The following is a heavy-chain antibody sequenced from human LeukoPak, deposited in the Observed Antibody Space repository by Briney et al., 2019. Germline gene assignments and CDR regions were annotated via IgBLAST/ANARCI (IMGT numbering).Heavy chain of an antibody. V-gene: IGHV4-39*02. CDR2: ISYTGTA. Sequence: SETLSLTCTVSGGSINSISFYWGWIRQPPGKGLEWIGSISYTGTAYHYPSLKSRVTMSVDTSKNHFSLRLSSVTAADTAVYYCARMSLLGVQKSLLSDYWGQGTLVTVSS. D-gene: IGHD5-24*01. CDR1: GGSINSISFY. CDR3: ARMSLLGVQKSLLSDY. J-gene: IGHJ4*02.